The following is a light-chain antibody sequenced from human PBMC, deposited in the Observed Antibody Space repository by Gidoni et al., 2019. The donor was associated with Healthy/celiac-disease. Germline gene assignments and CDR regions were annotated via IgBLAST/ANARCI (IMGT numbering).Light chain of an antibody. J-gene: IGKJ2*01. V-gene: IGKV1-27*01. CDR1: QGISNY. Sequence: EIQMTKAPSSLSASVGDRVNITCRASQGISNYLAWYQQKTGKVPKLLIYAASTLQSGVPPRFSGSGSGPDFTLTISSLQPEDVATYYCQKYNSAPYTFGQGTKLEI. CDR2: AAS. CDR3: QKYNSAPYT.